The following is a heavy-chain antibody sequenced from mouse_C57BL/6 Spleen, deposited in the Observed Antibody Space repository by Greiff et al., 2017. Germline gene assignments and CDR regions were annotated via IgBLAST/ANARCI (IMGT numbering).Heavy chain of an antibody. Sequence: QVQLQQSGPELVKPGASVKISCKASGYAFSSSWMNWVKQRPGKGLEWIGRMYPGDGDTNYNRKFKGKATLTADKSSSTAYMQLSSLTSEDSAVYFCATTVVARGGFDYWGQGTTLTVSS. CDR1: GYAFSSSW. CDR2: MYPGDGDT. V-gene: IGHV1-82*01. J-gene: IGHJ2*01. D-gene: IGHD1-1*01. CDR3: ATTVVARGGFDY.